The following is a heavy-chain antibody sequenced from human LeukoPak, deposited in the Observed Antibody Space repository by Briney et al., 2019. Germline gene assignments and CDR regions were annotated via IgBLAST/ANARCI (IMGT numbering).Heavy chain of an antibody. V-gene: IGHV1-8*01. CDR3: ARVRGKCGDDCYSFDS. CDR2: MNPNSGNS. J-gene: IGHJ4*02. Sequence: GASVKVSCKASGYTFTSFDFSWVRQATGQGLEWMGWMNPNSGNSGYAQRFQGRVTMTRNTAISTAYMELSGLRSDDTAVYYCARVRGKCGDDCYSFDSWGQGTLVTVPS. CDR1: GYTFTSFD. D-gene: IGHD2-21*02.